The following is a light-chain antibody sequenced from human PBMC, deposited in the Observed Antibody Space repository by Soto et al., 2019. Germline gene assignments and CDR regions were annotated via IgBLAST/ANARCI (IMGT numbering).Light chain of an antibody. CDR1: QGISDY. V-gene: IGKV1-9*01. CDR2: GTS. Sequence: DIQLTQSPSFLSASVGDRVTISCRASQGISDYLAWYQQKPGKAPKLLIYGTSTLQSGVPSRFSGSASGTEFTLTISSLQPEDFATYFCQQFNAYPLTFGGGTKPEIK. CDR3: QQFNAYPLT. J-gene: IGKJ4*01.